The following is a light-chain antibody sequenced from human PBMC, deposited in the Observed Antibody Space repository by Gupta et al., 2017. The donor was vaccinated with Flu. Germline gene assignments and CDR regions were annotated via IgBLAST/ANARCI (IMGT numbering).Light chain of an antibody. CDR3: QSADNTDVV. CDR2: KDT. J-gene: IGLJ2*01. CDR1: VLSKQY. Sequence: SFDMTQPPSMSVSPAQTARLTCFGDVLSKQYTYWYQQRPGQAPVVLIYKDTERPSGLPERFSGASSGTRATLTISGVQAEDAADYYCQSADNTDVVFGGGTRLTVL. V-gene: IGLV3-25*02.